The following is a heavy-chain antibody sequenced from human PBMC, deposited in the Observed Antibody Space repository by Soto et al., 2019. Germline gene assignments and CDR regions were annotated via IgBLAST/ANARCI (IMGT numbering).Heavy chain of an antibody. Sequence: LRLSCAASGFTFSSYRMNWVRQAPGKGLEWVSSISSSSSYIYYADSVKGRFTISRDNAKNSLYLQMNSLRAEDTAVYYCARVGIAAAAFDPWGQGTLVTVSS. CDR3: ARVGIAAAAFDP. D-gene: IGHD6-13*01. CDR1: GFTFSSYR. CDR2: ISSSSSYI. J-gene: IGHJ5*02. V-gene: IGHV3-21*01.